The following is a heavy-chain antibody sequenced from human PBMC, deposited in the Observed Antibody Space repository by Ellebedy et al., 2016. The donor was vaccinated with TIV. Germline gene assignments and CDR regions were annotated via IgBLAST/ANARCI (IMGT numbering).Heavy chain of an antibody. J-gene: IGHJ6*02. Sequence: AASVKVSCKASGGTFSSYAISWVRQAPGQGLEWMGGIIPIFGTANYAQKFQGRVTITADESTSTAYMELSSLRSEDTAVYYCARDWRSYSGSYYGMDVWGQGTTVTVSS. V-gene: IGHV1-69*13. D-gene: IGHD1-26*01. CDR3: ARDWRSYSGSYYGMDV. CDR1: GGTFSSYA. CDR2: IIPIFGTA.